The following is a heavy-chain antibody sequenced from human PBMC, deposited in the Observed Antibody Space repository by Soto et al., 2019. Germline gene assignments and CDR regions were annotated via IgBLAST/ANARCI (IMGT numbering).Heavy chain of an antibody. Sequence: QVRLQESGPGLVKPSGTLSLTCAVSGGSISSSNWWSWVRQPPGKGLEWIGEIYHSGSTNYNPSLNTRVTISVDKSNNQFSLKLSSVTAADTAVYYCASQGSSGNYFDYWGQGTLVTVSS. V-gene: IGHV4-4*02. CDR3: ASQGSSGNYFDY. J-gene: IGHJ4*02. CDR2: IYHSGST. D-gene: IGHD6-25*01. CDR1: GGSISSSNW.